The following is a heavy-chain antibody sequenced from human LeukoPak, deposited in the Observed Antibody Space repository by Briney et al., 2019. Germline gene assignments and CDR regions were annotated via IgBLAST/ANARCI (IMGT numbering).Heavy chain of an antibody. CDR1: GFTVSSNY. D-gene: IGHD2-15*01. Sequence: GGSLRLSCAASGFTVSSNYMSWVRQAPGKGLEWVSVIYSGGSTYYADSVKGRFTISRDNSKNTLYLQMNSLRAEDTAVYYCARDRYCSGGSCCEDAFDIWGQGTMVTVSS. CDR2: IYSGGST. J-gene: IGHJ3*02. V-gene: IGHV3-53*01. CDR3: ARDRYCSGGSCCEDAFDI.